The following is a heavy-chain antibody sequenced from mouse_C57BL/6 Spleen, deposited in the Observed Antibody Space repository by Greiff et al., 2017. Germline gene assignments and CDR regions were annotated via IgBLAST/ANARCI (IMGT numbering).Heavy chain of an antibody. J-gene: IGHJ3*01. V-gene: IGHV1-52*01. CDR2: IDPPDSET. Sequence: VQLQQPGAELVRPGSSVKLSCKASGYTFTSYWMHWVKQRPIQGLEWIGNIDPPDSETHYNQKFKDKATLTVDKSSSTAYMQLSSRTSEGSAVYYCAREGPNYGFAYWGQETLVTVSA. CDR1: GYTFTSYW. D-gene: IGHD2-1*01. CDR3: AREGPNYGFAY.